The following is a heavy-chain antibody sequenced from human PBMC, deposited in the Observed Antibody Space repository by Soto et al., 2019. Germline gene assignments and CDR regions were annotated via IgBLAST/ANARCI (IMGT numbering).Heavy chain of an antibody. CDR2: ISVNGGFT. CDR1: GFSFSYSA. Sequence: WGALLLSCASSGFSFSYSAMSWVRQAPGKGLECVSAISVNGGFTYYADSVKGRFIISRDNAKETVDLQMNSLSADDTSVYYCVRETKNAFDVWGQGTVVTVSS. D-gene: IGHD1-26*01. CDR3: VRETKNAFDV. V-gene: IGHV3-23*01. J-gene: IGHJ3*01.